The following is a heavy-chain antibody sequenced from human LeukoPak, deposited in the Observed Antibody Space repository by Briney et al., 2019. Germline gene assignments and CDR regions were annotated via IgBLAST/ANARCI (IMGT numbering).Heavy chain of an antibody. Sequence: SQTLSLTCTVSGGSISSGGYYWSWIRQHPGEGLEWIGYIYYSGSTYYNASLKSRVTISVDTSKNQFSLKLSSVTAADTAVYYCARASSSGWYGDYWGQGTLVTVSS. J-gene: IGHJ4*02. CDR1: GGSISSGGYY. CDR2: IYYSGST. CDR3: ARASSSGWYGDY. D-gene: IGHD6-19*01. V-gene: IGHV4-31*03.